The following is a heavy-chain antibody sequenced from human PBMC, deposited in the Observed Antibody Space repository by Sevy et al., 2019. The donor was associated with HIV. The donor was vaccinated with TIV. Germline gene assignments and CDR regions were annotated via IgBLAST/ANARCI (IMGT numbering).Heavy chain of an antibody. CDR1: GFTFSSYW. Sequence: GGSLRLSCAASGFTFSSYWMSWVRQAPGKGLEWVANIKQDGSEKYYVDSVKGRFTISRDNAKNSLYLQMNSLRANDTAVYYCARVLYYDFWSGYYSIGFDYWGQGTLVTVSS. D-gene: IGHD3-3*01. CDR2: IKQDGSEK. J-gene: IGHJ4*02. V-gene: IGHV3-7*01. CDR3: ARVLYYDFWSGYYSIGFDY.